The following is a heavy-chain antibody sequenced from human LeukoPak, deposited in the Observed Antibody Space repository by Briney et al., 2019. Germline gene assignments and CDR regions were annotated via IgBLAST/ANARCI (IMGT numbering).Heavy chain of an antibody. V-gene: IGHV1-2*02. J-gene: IGHJ4*02. CDR2: INPNSGGT. CDR3: AGEIVGATNF. Sequence: GSVKVSCKASGYTFTGYYMHWVRQAPGQGLEWMGWINPNSGGTNFAQKFQGRVTMTRDKSISTAYMELSRLRSDDTAVYYCAGEIVGATNFWGQGTLVSVSS. CDR1: GYTFTGYY. D-gene: IGHD1-26*01.